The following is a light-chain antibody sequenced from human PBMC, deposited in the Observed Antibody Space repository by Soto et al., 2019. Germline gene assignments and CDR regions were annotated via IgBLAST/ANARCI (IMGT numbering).Light chain of an antibody. CDR3: QQCGTSPRT. CDR2: AAS. Sequence: EIVLTQSPGTLSLSPGERATLSCRASQSVRNNYLAWYQQRPGQAPRLLIYAASSRATGIPDRFSGSGSGTDFTLTISRLEPEDFAVYYCQQCGTSPRTFGQGTKVDIK. V-gene: IGKV3-20*01. CDR1: QSVRNNY. J-gene: IGKJ1*01.